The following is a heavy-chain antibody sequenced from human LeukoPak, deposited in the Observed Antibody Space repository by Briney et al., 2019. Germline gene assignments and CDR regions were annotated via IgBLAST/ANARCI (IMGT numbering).Heavy chain of an antibody. V-gene: IGHV3-74*01. D-gene: IGHD6-19*01. Sequence: GGSLRLSCAASGFTFSSYWMHWVRHAPGKGLVWVSRINSDGSSTSYADSVKGRFTISRDNAKNTLYLQMNSLRAEDTAVYYRARVSGQWLAFDYWGQGTLVTVSS. CDR2: INSDGSST. CDR1: GFTFSSYW. CDR3: ARVSGQWLAFDY. J-gene: IGHJ4*02.